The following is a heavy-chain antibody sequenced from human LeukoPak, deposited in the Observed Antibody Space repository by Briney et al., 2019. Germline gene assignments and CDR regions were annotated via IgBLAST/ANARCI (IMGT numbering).Heavy chain of an antibody. CDR2: ITPSGGT. D-gene: IGHD5-24*01. V-gene: IGHV1-2*02. J-gene: IGHJ4*02. Sequence: GASVKVSCKASGYTFTSYAMHWVRQAPGQGLERMGWITPSGGTNYPQKFQGRVAITRGTSITTAYMDLSRLTSDDTAVYYCARDRYGDGFAHFDYWGQGALVTVSS. CDR3: ARDRYGDGFAHFDY. CDR1: GYTFTSYA.